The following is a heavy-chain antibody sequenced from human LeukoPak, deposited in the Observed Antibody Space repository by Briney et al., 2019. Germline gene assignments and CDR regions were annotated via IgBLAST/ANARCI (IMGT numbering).Heavy chain of an antibody. V-gene: IGHV3-20*04. CDR2: IDWNGGST. Sequence: PGGSLRLSCAASGFTFDNYAMSWDRQATGKGLKWVSGIDWNGGSTGYADSVKGRFTISRDNAKNSLYLHMNSLKDEDTALYYCARVEGGYDFGADSYYYYMDVWGKGTTVTVSS. CDR1: GFTFDNYA. J-gene: IGHJ6*03. D-gene: IGHD5-12*01. CDR3: ARVEGGYDFGADSYYYYMDV.